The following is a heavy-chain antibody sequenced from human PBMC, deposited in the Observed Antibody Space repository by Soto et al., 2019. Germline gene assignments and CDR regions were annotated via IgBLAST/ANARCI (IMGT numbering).Heavy chain of an antibody. CDR3: AKELSLTKYFDY. CDR2: ISGSGGFT. CDR1: GFTFSRYA. D-gene: IGHD2-2*01. V-gene: IGHV3-23*01. J-gene: IGHJ4*02. Sequence: ESLRLSCAASGFTFSRYAMSGVRQAPGKGLEWVSGISGSGGFTYYSDSVKGRFTISRDNSRNTLHLQMNGLRAEDTAVYYCAKELSLTKYFDYWGQGTLVTVSS.